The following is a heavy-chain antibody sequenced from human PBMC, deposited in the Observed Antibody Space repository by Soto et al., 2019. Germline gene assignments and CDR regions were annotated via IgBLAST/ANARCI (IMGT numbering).Heavy chain of an antibody. CDR2: ISWDGGST. V-gene: IGHV3-43D*03. D-gene: IGHD6-13*01. CDR3: AKDISWSQPGAAANYYYYVMDV. J-gene: IGHJ6*02. Sequence: GGSLRLSCAASGFTFDDYAMHWVRQAPGKGLEWVSLISWDGGSTYYADSVKGRFTISRDNSKNSLYLQMNSLRAEDTALYYCAKDISWSQPGAAANYYYYVMDVWGQGTTVTVSS. CDR1: GFTFDDYA.